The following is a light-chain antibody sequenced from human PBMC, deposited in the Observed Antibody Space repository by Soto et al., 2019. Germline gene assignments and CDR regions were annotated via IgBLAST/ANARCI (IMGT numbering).Light chain of an antibody. J-gene: IGKJ4*01. V-gene: IGKV3-11*01. CDR3: QQRSNWPPLT. CDR2: DAS. CDR1: ESGSNY. Sequence: EIVLTQSPVILSLSPGERATLSCRASESGSNYLAWYRQRAGQAPRLLIYDASKRATGIPARFSGSGSGTDFTLTISSLEPEDFAVYYCQQRSNWPPLTFGGGTKVEIK.